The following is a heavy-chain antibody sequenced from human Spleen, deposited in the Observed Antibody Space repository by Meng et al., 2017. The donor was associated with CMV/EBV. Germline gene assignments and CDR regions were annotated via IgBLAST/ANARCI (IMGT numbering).Heavy chain of an antibody. V-gene: IGHV4-59*12. Sequence: SRQPPGKGLEWIGNIYYSGSANYNPSLKSPVTMSVDTSKNQFSLKLSSVTAADTAVYYCARAGSYYYDSSGYYAYWGQGALVTVSS. CDR3: ARAGSYYYDSSGYYAY. D-gene: IGHD3-22*01. CDR2: IYYSGSA. J-gene: IGHJ4*02.